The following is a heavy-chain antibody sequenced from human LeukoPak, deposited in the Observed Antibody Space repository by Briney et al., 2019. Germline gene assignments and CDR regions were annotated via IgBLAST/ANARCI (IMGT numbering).Heavy chain of an antibody. Sequence: PGGSLRLSCAASGFPFISYGMHWVRQAPGKGLEWVAFIRYDGSNKYYADSVKGRFTISRDNSKNTLYLQMNSLRAEDTAVYYCAKDSVRYFDSYYFNYWGQGTLVTVSS. CDR3: AKDSVRYFDSYYFNY. D-gene: IGHD3-9*01. CDR2: IRYDGSNK. V-gene: IGHV3-30*02. J-gene: IGHJ4*02. CDR1: GFPFISYG.